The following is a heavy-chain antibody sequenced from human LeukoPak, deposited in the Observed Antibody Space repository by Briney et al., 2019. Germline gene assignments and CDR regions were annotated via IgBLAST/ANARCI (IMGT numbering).Heavy chain of an antibody. D-gene: IGHD4-23*01. V-gene: IGHV1-69*13. Sequence: SVKVSCKASGGTFSSHTISWVRQTPGQGLEWMGGITPIFGTAKYAQKFQGRVTITAVVSMSTAYMELSSLRSEDTAVYYCARGWLAETTVVTPYNYWGQGTLVTVSS. CDR3: ARGWLAETTVVTPYNY. CDR2: ITPIFGTA. J-gene: IGHJ4*02. CDR1: GGTFSSHT.